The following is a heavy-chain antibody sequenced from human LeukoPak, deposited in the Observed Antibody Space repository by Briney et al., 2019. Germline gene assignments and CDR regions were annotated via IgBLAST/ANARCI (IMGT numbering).Heavy chain of an antibody. J-gene: IGHJ4*02. D-gene: IGHD1/OR15-1a*01. Sequence: SVKVSCKASGGTFSSYAISWVRQAPGQGLEWMGRIIPILGIANYAQKFQGRVTITADKSTSTAYMELSSLRSEDTAVYYCAREETTGVTADYWGQGTLVTVSS. CDR3: AREETTGVTADY. V-gene: IGHV1-69*04. CDR2: IIPILGIA. CDR1: GGTFSSYA.